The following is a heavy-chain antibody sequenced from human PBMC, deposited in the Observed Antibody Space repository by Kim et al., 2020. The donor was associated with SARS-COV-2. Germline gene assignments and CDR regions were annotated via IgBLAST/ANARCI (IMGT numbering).Heavy chain of an antibody. Sequence: SETLSLTCTVSGGSISSYYWSWIRQPPGKGLEWIVYIYYSGSTNYNPSLKSRVTISVDTSKNQFSLKLSSVTAADTAVYYCARALGYYDSSGYYYADFQHWGQGTLVTVSS. CDR3: ARALGYYDSSGYYYADFQH. CDR2: IYYSGST. V-gene: IGHV4-59*01. CDR1: GGSISSYY. J-gene: IGHJ1*01. D-gene: IGHD3-22*01.